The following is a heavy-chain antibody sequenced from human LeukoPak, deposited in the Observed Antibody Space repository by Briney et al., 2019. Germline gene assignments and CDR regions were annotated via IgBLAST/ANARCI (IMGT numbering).Heavy chain of an antibody. CDR2: ISSSSSYI. J-gene: IGHJ4*02. Sequence: GGSLRLSCAASGFTFSSYSMNWVRQAPGKGLEWVSSISSSSSYIYYADSVKGRFTISRDNAKNSLYLQMNSLRAEDTAVYYCASLVTIGATHDYWGQGTLVTVSS. CDR1: GFTFSSYS. CDR3: ASLVTIGATHDY. V-gene: IGHV3-21*01. D-gene: IGHD4-11*01.